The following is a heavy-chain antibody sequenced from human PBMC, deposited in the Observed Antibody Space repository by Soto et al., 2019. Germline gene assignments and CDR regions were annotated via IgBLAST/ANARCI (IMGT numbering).Heavy chain of an antibody. CDR2: IQSGGTT. Sequence: EVQLVESGGDLVQPGGSLRLSCAASGFSVSSKYMSWVRQAPGKGLEWVSLIQSGGTTYYAGSVKGRFTISRDYSENTLFIQMNNLRVEDTAVYYWTRDDVHFNGDRYYGVPMDVWGKGTTVTVSA. J-gene: IGHJ6*04. D-gene: IGHD2-8*01. CDR1: GFSVSSKY. CDR3: TRDDVHFNGDRYYGVPMDV. V-gene: IGHV3-66*01.